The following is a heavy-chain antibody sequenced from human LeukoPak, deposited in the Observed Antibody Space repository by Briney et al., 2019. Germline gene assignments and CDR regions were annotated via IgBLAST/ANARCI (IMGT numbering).Heavy chain of an antibody. CDR1: GGSISSGLYY. J-gene: IGHJ3*02. V-gene: IGHV4-61*02. D-gene: IGHD2-21*01. CDR3: ASTHIHGGAFDI. CDR2: IYSSGST. Sequence: SETLFLTCTVSGGSISSGLYYRSWIRQPAGKGLEWIGRIYSSGSTNFNPSLKSRVSLSVDTSKNQFSLNLSAVTAADTAVYYCASTHIHGGAFDIWGQGTVVTVSS.